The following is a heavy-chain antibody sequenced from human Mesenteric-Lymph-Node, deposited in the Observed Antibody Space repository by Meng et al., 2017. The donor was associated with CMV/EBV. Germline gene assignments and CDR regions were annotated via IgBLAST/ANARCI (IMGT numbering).Heavy chain of an antibody. V-gene: IGHV3-11*04. CDR2: ISSGGSTI. CDR3: ARDLQWELEDYYGMDV. J-gene: IGHJ6*02. CDR1: GFTFSDYY. Sequence: GGSLRLSCAASGFTFSDYYMNWIRQAPGEGLEWVSYISSGGSTIYYADSVKGRFTISRDNSKNTLYLQMNSLRAEDTAVYYCARDLQWELEDYYGMDVWGQGTTVTVSS. D-gene: IGHD1-26*01.